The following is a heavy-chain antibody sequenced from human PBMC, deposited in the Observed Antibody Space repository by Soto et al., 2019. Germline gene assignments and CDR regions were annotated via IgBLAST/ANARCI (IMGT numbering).Heavy chain of an antibody. Sequence: EVQLLESGGGLVQPGGSLRLSCAASGFTFSSYAMSWVRQAPGQGLEWVSAISGSGGSTYYADSVKGRFTISRDNSKNTLYLRMNSLRAEDTAVYYCAKDPPSYDYYYMDVWGKGTTVTFSS. CDR2: ISGSGGST. V-gene: IGHV3-23*01. CDR1: GFTFSSYA. J-gene: IGHJ6*03. CDR3: AKDPPSYDYYYMDV.